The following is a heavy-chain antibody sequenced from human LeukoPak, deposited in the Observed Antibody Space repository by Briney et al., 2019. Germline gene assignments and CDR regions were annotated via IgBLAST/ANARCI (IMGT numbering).Heavy chain of an antibody. D-gene: IGHD3-16*01. CDR3: AGHYAASAAFDI. CDR2: ITSSGSTI. CDR1: GFTFSDYY. J-gene: IGHJ3*02. Sequence: GGSLRLSCAASGFTFSDYYMSWIRQAPGKGLEWISYITSSGSTIYYADSVKGRFTISRDNAKNSLYLQMNSLRAEDTAVYYCAGHYAASAAFDIWGQGTMVTVSS. V-gene: IGHV3-11*01.